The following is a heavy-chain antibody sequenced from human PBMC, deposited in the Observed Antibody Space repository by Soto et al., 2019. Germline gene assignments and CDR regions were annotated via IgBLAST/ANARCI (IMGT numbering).Heavy chain of an antibody. J-gene: IGHJ6*02. V-gene: IGHV5-10-1*01. CDR2: IDPSDSYT. Sequence: PGESLKISCKGSGYSFTSYWISWVRQMPGKGLEWMGRIDPSDSYTNYSPSFRGHVTISADKSISTAYLQWSSLKASDTAMYYCARQDVVVPAAIPDYYYYYGMDVWGQGTTVTVSS. CDR3: ARQDVVVPAAIPDYYYYYGMDV. D-gene: IGHD2-2*02. CDR1: GYSFTSYW.